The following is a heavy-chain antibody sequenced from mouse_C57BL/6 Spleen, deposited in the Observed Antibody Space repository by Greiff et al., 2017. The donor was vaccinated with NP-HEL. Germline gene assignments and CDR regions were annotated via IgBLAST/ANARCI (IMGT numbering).Heavy chain of an antibody. V-gene: IGHV1-61*01. CDR2: IYPSDSAT. Sequence: QVQLKESGAELVRPGSSVKLSCKASGFTFTSYWMDWVRQTPGQGLEWIGNIYPSDSATYYTQKFKDQATLTVDKSSSTTYLQLSSLTSEDYAGYYCATSHLRYWGQGTSVTVSS. CDR3: ATSHLRY. J-gene: IGHJ4*01. CDR1: GFTFTSYW.